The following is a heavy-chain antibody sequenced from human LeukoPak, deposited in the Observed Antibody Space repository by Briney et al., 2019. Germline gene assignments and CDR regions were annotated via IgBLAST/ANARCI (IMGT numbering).Heavy chain of an antibody. D-gene: IGHD1-26*01. CDR2: IRHDGSKK. CDR1: GFSFSDYG. CDR3: AKDEWELLGFDY. Sequence: GGSLRLSCAASGFSFSDYGMHWVRQAPGKGLEWVAFIRHDGSKKYYADSVRGRFTISRDNSKNTLYLQMNSLRAEDTAVYYCAKDEWELLGFDYWGQGTLVTVSS. J-gene: IGHJ4*02. V-gene: IGHV3-30*02.